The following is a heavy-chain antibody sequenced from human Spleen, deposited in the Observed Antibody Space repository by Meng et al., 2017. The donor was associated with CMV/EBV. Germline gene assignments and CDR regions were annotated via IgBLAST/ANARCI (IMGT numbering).Heavy chain of an antibody. Sequence: SETLSLTCTVSGGPISSSSYYWGWIRQPPGKGLEWIGSIYYSGSTYYNPSLKSRVTISVDTSKNQFSLKLSSVTAADTAVYYCARESRDGYNSDWFDPWGQGTLVTVSS. V-gene: IGHV4-39*07. J-gene: IGHJ5*02. CDR3: ARESRDGYNSDWFDP. D-gene: IGHD5-24*01. CDR2: IYYSGST. CDR1: GGPISSSSYY.